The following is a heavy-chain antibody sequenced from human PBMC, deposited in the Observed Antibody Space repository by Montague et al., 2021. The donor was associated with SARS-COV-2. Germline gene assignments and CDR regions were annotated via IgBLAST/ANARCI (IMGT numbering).Heavy chain of an antibody. V-gene: IGHV3-9*01. Sequence: SLRLSCAASGFTFHDYAMHWVRQTPGKGLEWVSGISWNSDRKDYADSVKGRFTISRDNAKNVLYLQMNSLRREDTAWYYCAQDTSSWIRELPDYWGQGTLVTVSS. CDR3: AQDTSSWIRELPDY. CDR1: GFTFHDYA. J-gene: IGHJ4*02. CDR2: ISWNSDRK. D-gene: IGHD5-12*01.